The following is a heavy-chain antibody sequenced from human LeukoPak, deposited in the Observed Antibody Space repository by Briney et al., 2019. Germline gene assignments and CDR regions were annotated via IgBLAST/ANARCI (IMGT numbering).Heavy chain of an antibody. CDR2: ISHDGGNE. J-gene: IGHJ6*02. CDR1: GFTFSRYP. D-gene: IGHD6-6*01. Sequence: GGSLRLSCAVSGFTFSRYPMQWVRQAPGKGLEWVAVISHDGGNEDYTDSVKGRFTISRDNPNTTLDLQMDSLRPEDTAIYYCVSRLDVWGQGTTVTVSS. V-gene: IGHV3-30-3*01. CDR3: VSRLDV.